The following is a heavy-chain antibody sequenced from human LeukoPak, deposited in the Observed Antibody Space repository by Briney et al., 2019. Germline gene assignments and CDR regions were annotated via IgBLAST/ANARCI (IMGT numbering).Heavy chain of an antibody. Sequence: GRSLRLSCAASGFTFDDYAMHWVRQAPGKGLEWVSGISWNSGSIGYADSVKGRFTISRDNAMNSLYLQMNSLRAEDTALYYCAKDIGGYSGYDAHAFDIWGQGTMVTVSS. J-gene: IGHJ3*02. V-gene: IGHV3-9*01. CDR3: AKDIGGYSGYDAHAFDI. CDR2: ISWNSGSI. D-gene: IGHD5-12*01. CDR1: GFTFDDYA.